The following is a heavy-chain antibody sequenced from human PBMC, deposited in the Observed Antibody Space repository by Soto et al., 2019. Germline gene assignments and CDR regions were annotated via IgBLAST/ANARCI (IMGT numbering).Heavy chain of an antibody. Sequence: PSETLSLTCTVSGGSISSYYWSWIRQPPGKGLEWIGYIYYSGSTNYNPSLKSRVTISVDTSKNQFSLKLSSVTAADTAVYYCARHMGGGMVGARSFDYWGQGTLVTVSS. CDR3: ARHMGGGMVGARSFDY. J-gene: IGHJ4*02. CDR1: GGSISSYY. D-gene: IGHD1-26*01. V-gene: IGHV4-59*01. CDR2: IYYSGST.